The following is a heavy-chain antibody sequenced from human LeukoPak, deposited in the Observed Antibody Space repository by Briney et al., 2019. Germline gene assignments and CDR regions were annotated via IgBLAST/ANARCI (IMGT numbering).Heavy chain of an antibody. V-gene: IGHV1-69*13. D-gene: IGHD6-13*01. CDR1: GGTFSSYA. CDR3: ARGVIAAEPTRFDY. J-gene: IGHJ4*02. Sequence: SVKVSCMASGGTFSSYAISWVRQAPGQGLEWMGGIIPIFGTANYAQKFQGRVTITADESTSTAYMELSSLRSEDTAVYYCARGVIAAEPTRFDYWGQGTLVTVSS. CDR2: IIPIFGTA.